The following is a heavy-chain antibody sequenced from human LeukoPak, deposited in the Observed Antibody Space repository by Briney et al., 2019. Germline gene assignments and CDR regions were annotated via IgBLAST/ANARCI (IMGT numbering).Heavy chain of an antibody. V-gene: IGHV3-30-3*01. CDR2: ISYDGSNK. CDR3: ARDKLNSSTSFDY. D-gene: IGHD6-13*01. J-gene: IGHJ4*02. Sequence: GGPLRLSCAASGFTFSSYAMHWVRQAPGKGLEWVAVISYDGSNKYYADSVKGRFTISRDNAKNTLYLKMNSLRAEEQAVYYCARDKLNSSTSFDYWGEGTLVTVFS. CDR1: GFTFSSYA.